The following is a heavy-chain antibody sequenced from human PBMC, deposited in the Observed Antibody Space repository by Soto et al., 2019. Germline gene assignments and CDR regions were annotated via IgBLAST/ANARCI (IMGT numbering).Heavy chain of an antibody. J-gene: IGHJ4*02. Sequence: VGSLRLSCAASGFTFSSYSMNWVRQAPGKGLEWVSSISSSSSYIYYADSVKGRFTISRDNAKNSLYLQMNSLRAEDTAVYYCASLGSYSVDYWGQGTLVTVSS. CDR3: ASLGSYSVDY. CDR2: ISSSSSYI. V-gene: IGHV3-21*01. D-gene: IGHD3-16*01. CDR1: GFTFSSYS.